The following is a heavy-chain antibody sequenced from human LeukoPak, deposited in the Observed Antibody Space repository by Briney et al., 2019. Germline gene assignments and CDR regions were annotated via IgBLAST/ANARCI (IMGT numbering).Heavy chain of an antibody. CDR1: GFTFSSYW. D-gene: IGHD2-2*01. J-gene: IGHJ4*02. CDR3: ANLYCSSTSCHSR. CDR2: INSDGSST. Sequence: GGSLRLSCAASGFTFSSYWMHWVRQAPGKGLVWVSRINSDGSSTSYADSVKGRFTISGDNAKNTLYLQVNSLRAEDTAVYYCANLYCSSTSCHSRWGQGTLVTVSS. V-gene: IGHV3-74*01.